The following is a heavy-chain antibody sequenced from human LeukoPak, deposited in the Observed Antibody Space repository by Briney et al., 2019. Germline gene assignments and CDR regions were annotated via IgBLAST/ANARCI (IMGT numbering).Heavy chain of an antibody. CDR3: ATDLAAASTRYYYYYMDV. CDR1: GYTLTELS. CDR2: FDPEDGET. Sequence: ASVKVSCKVSGYTLTELSMHWVRQAPGKGLEWMGGFDPEDGETIYAQKFQGRVTMTEDTSTDTAYMELSSLRSEDTAVYYCATDLAAASTRYYYYYMDVWGKGTTVTVSS. D-gene: IGHD6-13*01. V-gene: IGHV1-24*01. J-gene: IGHJ6*03.